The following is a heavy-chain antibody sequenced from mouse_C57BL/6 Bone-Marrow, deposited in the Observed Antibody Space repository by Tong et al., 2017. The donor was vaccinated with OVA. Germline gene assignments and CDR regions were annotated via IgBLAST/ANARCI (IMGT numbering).Heavy chain of an antibody. J-gene: IGHJ4*01. Sequence: VQLQQSGAELARPGASVKLSCKASGYTFTSYWMQWVKQRPGQGLEWIGAIYPGDGDTRYTQKFKGKATLTADKSSSTGYMQLSRWESEDSTVDYCARAGWDYWGQGTSVTVSS. CDR2: IYPGDGDT. CDR1: GYTFTSYW. V-gene: IGHV1-87*01. CDR3: ARAGWDY.